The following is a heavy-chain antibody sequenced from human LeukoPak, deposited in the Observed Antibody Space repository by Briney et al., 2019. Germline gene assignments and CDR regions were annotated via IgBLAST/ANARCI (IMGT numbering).Heavy chain of an antibody. CDR1: GASVTSHH. J-gene: IGHJ4*02. Sequence: PSETLSLTCAVSGASVTSHHWAWIRQPAGKGLEWVGRVHFSGSTNYNPSLRSRVAISLDKSKNELSLTLKSVSAADTAVYYCTRDESSRVDSGGYHYWGRGVLVTVSS. CDR2: VHFSGST. V-gene: IGHV4-4*07. D-gene: IGHD3-22*01. CDR3: TRDESSRVDSGGYHY.